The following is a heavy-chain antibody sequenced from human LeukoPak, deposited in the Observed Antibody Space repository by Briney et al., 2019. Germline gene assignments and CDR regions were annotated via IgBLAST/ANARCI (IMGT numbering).Heavy chain of an antibody. J-gene: IGHJ4*02. CDR2: INPDGGST. CDR1: GYTFTSYW. CDR3: ARAPRNSSTMLDY. V-gene: IGHV1-46*01. Sequence: ASVKVSCKASGYTFTSYWIQWVRQAPGQGLEWMGLINPDGGSTAYAHRFQGRVIMTRDTSASTAYMDLSSLRSEDTAVYHCARAPRNSSTMLDYWGQGTLVTVSS. D-gene: IGHD1-14*01.